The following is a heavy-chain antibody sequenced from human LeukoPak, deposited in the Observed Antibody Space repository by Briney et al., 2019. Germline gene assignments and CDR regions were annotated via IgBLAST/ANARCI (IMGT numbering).Heavy chain of an antibody. Sequence: ASETLSLTCTDSGGSISSGSYYWSWIRQPAGKGLEWIGRIYTSGSTNYNPSLKSRVTISVDTSKNQFSLKLSSVTAADTAVYYCARELYYDSSDDAFDIWGQGTMVTVSS. V-gene: IGHV4-61*02. CDR1: GGSISSGSYY. CDR3: ARELYYDSSDDAFDI. CDR2: IYTSGST. J-gene: IGHJ3*02. D-gene: IGHD3-22*01.